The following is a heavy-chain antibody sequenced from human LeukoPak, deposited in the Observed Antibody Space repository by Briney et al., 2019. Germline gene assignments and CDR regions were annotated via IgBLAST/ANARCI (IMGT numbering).Heavy chain of an antibody. CDR3: ARHVGHYYGSGTLPYYYDY. CDR1: GDSISVDNYY. D-gene: IGHD3-10*01. J-gene: IGHJ4*02. CDR2: IYYSGNT. V-gene: IGHV4-39*01. Sequence: SETLSLTCTVSGDSISVDNYYWGWLRRPPGKGLESIGSIYYSGNTYYNPSLKSRVSISEDTSKNQFSLKVTSVTAADTAVYYCARHVGHYYGSGTLPYYYDYWGQGTLVTVSS.